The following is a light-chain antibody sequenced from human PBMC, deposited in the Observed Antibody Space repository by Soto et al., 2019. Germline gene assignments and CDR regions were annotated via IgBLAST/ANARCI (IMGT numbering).Light chain of an antibody. V-gene: IGLV2-23*02. J-gene: IGLJ2*01. Sequence: SALTQPASVSGSPGQSITISCTGTSSDVGSYNLVSWYQQHPGKAPKLMIYEVSKRPSGVSNRFSGSKSGNTASLTISGLQAEDEADYYCCSYAGSSTSVFGGVTKLTVL. CDR3: CSYAGSSTSV. CDR1: SSDVGSYNL. CDR2: EVS.